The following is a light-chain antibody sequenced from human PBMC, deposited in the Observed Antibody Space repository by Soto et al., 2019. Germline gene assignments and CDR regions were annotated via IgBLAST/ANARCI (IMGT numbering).Light chain of an antibody. J-gene: IGKJ3*01. CDR2: AAS. V-gene: IGKV1-8*01. CDR3: QQYYNYPFT. Sequence: AIRMTQSPSSFSASTGDRVTITCRASQGISSYLAWYQQKPVKAPKLLIYAASTLPSGVPSRFSGSGSGTEFILTISRLQSEDFATYYCQQYYNYPFTFGPGTKVDIK. CDR1: QGISSY.